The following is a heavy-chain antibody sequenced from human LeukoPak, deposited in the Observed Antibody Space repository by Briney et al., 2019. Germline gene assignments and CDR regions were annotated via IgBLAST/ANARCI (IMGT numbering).Heavy chain of an antibody. Sequence: GGSLRLSCAASGFTFSSYWMHWVRQAPGKGLVWVSRINSDGSSTSYADSVKGRFTISRDNAKNTLYLQMNSLRDEDTAVYYCARAERGFDAFDIWGQGTMVTVSS. CDR3: ARAERGFDAFDI. D-gene: IGHD1-1*01. V-gene: IGHV3-74*01. CDR2: INSDGSST. CDR1: GFTFSSYW. J-gene: IGHJ3*02.